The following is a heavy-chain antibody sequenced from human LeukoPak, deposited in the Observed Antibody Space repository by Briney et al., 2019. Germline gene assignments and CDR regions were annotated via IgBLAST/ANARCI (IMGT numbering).Heavy chain of an antibody. CDR1: GFTFSNYS. Sequence: GGSLRLSCAASGFTFSNYSMNWVRQAPGKGLEWMGGFDPEDGETIYAQKFQGRVTMTEDTSTDTAYMELSSLRAEDTAVYYCARDNSMIVATARFDPWGQGTLVTVSS. CDR3: ARDNSMIVATARFDP. J-gene: IGHJ5*02. CDR2: FDPEDGET. D-gene: IGHD3-22*01. V-gene: IGHV1-24*01.